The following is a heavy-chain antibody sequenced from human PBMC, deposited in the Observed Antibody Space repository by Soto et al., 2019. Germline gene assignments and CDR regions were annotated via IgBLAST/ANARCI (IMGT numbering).Heavy chain of an antibody. D-gene: IGHD2-2*01. CDR3: AKDRGGCSSTSCPPRLFDY. J-gene: IGHJ4*02. CDR1: GFTFSSYT. CDR2: ISLSSSTI. V-gene: IGHV3-48*01. Sequence: GGSLRLSCAASGFTFSSYTMNWVRQAPGKGLEWISYISLSSSTIFYAESVKGRFTIARDNSKNTLYLQMNSLRAEDTAVYYCAKDRGGCSSTSCPPRLFDYWGQGT.